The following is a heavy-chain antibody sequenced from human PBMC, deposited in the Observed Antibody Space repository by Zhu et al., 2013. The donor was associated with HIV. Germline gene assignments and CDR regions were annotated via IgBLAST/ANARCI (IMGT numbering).Heavy chain of an antibody. CDR2: MKPNSGKT. J-gene: IGHJ4*02. D-gene: IGHD6-13*01. CDR1: GYTFTNYD. Sequence: QVQLVQSGAEVRKPGASVKVSCKADGYTFTNYDINWVRQATGQGLEWMGWMKPNSGKTGYSQKFQGRVTMTRDTSTSTVYMELSSLRSEDTAVYYCARDPGYSSSWYGYYFDYWGQGTLVTVSS. V-gene: IGHV1-8*01. CDR3: ARDPGYSSSWYGYYFDY.